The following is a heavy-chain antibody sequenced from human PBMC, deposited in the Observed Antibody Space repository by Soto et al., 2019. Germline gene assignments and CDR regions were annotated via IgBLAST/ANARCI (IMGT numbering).Heavy chain of an antibody. Sequence: QVQLEQWGAGLLKPSETLSLTCAVYGGSFSGYYWSWIRQPPGKGLECLGEINHSGITDYNPSLKSLVTISIDTSKNRFSLKLNSVTAADTAVYYGAIGPRMWLAGGGYWGQGTLVTVSS. CDR2: INHSGIT. CDR1: GGSFSGYY. CDR3: AIGPRMWLAGGGY. V-gene: IGHV4-34*01. D-gene: IGHD6-19*01. J-gene: IGHJ4*02.